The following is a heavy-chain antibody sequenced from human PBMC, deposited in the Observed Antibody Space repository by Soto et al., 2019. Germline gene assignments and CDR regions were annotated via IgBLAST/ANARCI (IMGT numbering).Heavy chain of an antibody. J-gene: IGHJ3*02. Sequence: PGGSLGLFCGGSWLSFRAYAINWVRQGAGKGLQWGSGLVGSGGDKNHADSVRGRFTVSRDNSKNTLYLQMNSLRDEDMGVYYCAKDISANDGVWEAFDMWGRGTQVTVSS. CDR3: AKDISANDGVWEAFDM. CDR2: LVGSGGDK. D-gene: IGHD2-8*01. CDR1: WLSFRAYA. V-gene: IGHV3-23*01.